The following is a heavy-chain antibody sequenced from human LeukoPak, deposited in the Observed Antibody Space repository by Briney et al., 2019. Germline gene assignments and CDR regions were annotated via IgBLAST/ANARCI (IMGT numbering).Heavy chain of an antibody. CDR3: AKDRLRTYYYDSSTGSHFDY. J-gene: IGHJ4*02. D-gene: IGHD3-22*01. CDR2: ISGSGGST. Sequence: GGSLRLSCAASGFTFSSYAMTWVRQAPGKGLEWVSAISGSGGSTYYADSVKGRFTISRDNSKNTQYLQMNSLRAEDTAVYYCAKDRLRTYYYDSSTGSHFDYWGQGTLVTVSS. CDR1: GFTFSSYA. V-gene: IGHV3-23*01.